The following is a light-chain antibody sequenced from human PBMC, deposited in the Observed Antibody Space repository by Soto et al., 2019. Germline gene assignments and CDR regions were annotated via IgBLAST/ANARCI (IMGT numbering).Light chain of an antibody. J-gene: IGLJ3*02. CDR1: SRDIGAYDF. CDR3: SSYAGDRNFLV. Sequence: QSALTQLPSASGSPGQSVTISCTGTSRDIGAYDFVSWYQQYPGKVPRLMIYEVSQRPSGVPDRFSGSKSGSTASLTVSGLQAEDEADYYCSSYAGDRNFLVFGGGTKVTVL. V-gene: IGLV2-8*01. CDR2: EVS.